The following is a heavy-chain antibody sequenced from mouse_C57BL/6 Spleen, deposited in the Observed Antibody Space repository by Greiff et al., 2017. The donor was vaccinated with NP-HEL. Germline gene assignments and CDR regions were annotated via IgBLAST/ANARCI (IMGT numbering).Heavy chain of an antibody. D-gene: IGHD2-10*01. CDR2: ISDGGSYT. V-gene: IGHV5-4*01. CDR3: ARGLPFDY. J-gene: IGHJ2*01. CDR1: GFTFSSYA. Sequence: EVQLQESGGGLVKPGGSLKLSCAASGFTFSSYAMSWVRQTPEKRLEWVATISDGGSYTYYPDNVKGRFTISRDNAKNNLYLQMSHLKSEDTAMYYCARGLPFDYWGQGTTLTVSS.